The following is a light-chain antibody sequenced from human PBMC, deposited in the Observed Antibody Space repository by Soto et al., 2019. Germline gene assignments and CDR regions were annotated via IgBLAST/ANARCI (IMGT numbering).Light chain of an antibody. Sequence: DIQMTQSPSSLSASVGDRVSITCRAGQSINRFLNWYQQKPGKAPKLLIYGASSLQSGVPSRFSGSGSGTDFTLTISSLQPEDFATYYCQQSYSSPQTFGQGTKEEIK. CDR2: GAS. CDR1: QSINRF. CDR3: QQSYSSPQT. J-gene: IGKJ1*01. V-gene: IGKV1-39*01.